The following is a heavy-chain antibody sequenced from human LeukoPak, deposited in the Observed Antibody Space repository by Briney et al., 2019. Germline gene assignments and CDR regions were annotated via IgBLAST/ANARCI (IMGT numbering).Heavy chain of an antibody. CDR1: GGSISSYY. J-gene: IGHJ4*02. Sequence: SETLSLTCTVSGGSISSYYWSWIRQPPGKGLEGIGYIYYSGSTNYNPSLKSRVTISVDTSKNQFSLKLSSVTAADTAVYYCAREAAAGPVFDYWGQGTLVTVSS. CDR2: IYYSGST. V-gene: IGHV4-59*01. D-gene: IGHD6-13*01. CDR3: AREAAAGPVFDY.